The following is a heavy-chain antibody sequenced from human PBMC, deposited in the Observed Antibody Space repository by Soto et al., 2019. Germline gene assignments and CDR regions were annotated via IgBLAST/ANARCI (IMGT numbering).Heavy chain of an antibody. CDR3: AKDLSWGQCDY. D-gene: IGHD3-16*01. V-gene: IGHV3-74*03. J-gene: IGHJ4*02. CDR1: GFTFSSYW. Sequence: EVQLVESGGGLVQPGGSLRLSCAASGFTFSSYWMHWVRQDAGKGLLWVSSIKTDGTVTQYADSVKGRFTVSRDNAKNTLYLQMNSLRAEDTAVHYCAKDLSWGQCDYWGQGALVTVSS. CDR2: IKTDGTVT.